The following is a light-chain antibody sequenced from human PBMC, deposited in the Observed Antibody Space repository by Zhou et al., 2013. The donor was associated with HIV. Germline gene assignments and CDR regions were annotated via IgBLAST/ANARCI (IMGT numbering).Light chain of an antibody. V-gene: IGKV3-20*01. Sequence: EIVLTQSPGTLSLSPGERAALSCRASQSVSSRYLAWYQQKLGQAPRLLIFGASSRAPGIPDRFSGSESGTDFTLTISRLEPEDFAVYYCQQYGNSFSFGGGTKVEI. CDR3: QQYGNSFS. CDR1: QSVSSRY. CDR2: GAS. J-gene: IGKJ4*01.